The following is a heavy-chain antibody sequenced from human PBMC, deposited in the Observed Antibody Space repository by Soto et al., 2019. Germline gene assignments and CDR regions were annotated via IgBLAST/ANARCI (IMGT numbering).Heavy chain of an antibody. D-gene: IGHD1-26*01. V-gene: IGHV4-39*01. CDR2: IYYSGST. Sequence: ASETLSLTCTVSVDSISSSSYYWGWIRRPPGKGLEWIGSIYYSGSTYYNPSLKSRVTISVDTSKNQFSLKLTSVTAADTAVYFCAREVGAGPFNYWGQGTLVTVSS. J-gene: IGHJ4*02. CDR3: AREVGAGPFNY. CDR1: VDSISSSSYY.